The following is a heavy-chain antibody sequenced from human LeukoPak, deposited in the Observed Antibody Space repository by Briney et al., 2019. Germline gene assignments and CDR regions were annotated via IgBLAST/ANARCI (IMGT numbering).Heavy chain of an antibody. V-gene: IGHV1-2*02. CDR3: ARDRRGVIVGDWFDP. D-gene: IGHD3-16*02. Sequence: GASVKVSCKASGYTLTDYYMHWVRQAPGQGLEWMGWINPNSGDTNYAQKFQGRVTMTRDTSISTAYMELSRLTSDDTAVYYCARDRRGVIVGDWFDPWGQGTLVTVSS. CDR2: INPNSGDT. J-gene: IGHJ5*02. CDR1: GYTLTDYY.